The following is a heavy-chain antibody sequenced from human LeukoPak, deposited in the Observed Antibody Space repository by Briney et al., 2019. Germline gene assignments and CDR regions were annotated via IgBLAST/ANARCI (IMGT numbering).Heavy chain of an antibody. Sequence: SETLSLTCTVSGGSISSYYWSWIRQPPGKGLEWIGYIYYSGSTNYNPSLKRRVTISVDTSKNQFSLKLSSVTAADTAVYYCARGYCSSTSCYIPIDYWGQGTLVTVSS. J-gene: IGHJ4*02. V-gene: IGHV4-59*01. CDR2: IYYSGST. D-gene: IGHD2-2*02. CDR1: GGSISSYY. CDR3: ARGYCSSTSCYIPIDY.